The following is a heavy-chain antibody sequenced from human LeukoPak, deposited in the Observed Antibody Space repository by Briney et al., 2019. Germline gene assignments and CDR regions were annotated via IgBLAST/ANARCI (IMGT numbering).Heavy chain of an antibody. J-gene: IGHJ2*01. CDR3: ARTGRRGYFDF. CDR2: LLYSGST. Sequence: SETLSLTCTVSGGSISSYYWSWVRQSPEKGLEWIASLLYSGSTHYNPSLRSRVAISGDTSNNQFSLILTSVTTTDTAVYYCARTGRRGYFDFWGRGTLVTVSS. V-gene: IGHV4-59*01. CDR1: GGSISSYY. D-gene: IGHD1-14*01.